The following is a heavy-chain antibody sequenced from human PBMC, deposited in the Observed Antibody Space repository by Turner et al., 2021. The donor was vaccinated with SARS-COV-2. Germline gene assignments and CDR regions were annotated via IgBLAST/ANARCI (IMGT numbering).Heavy chain of an antibody. CDR1: GFSFSNYA. CDR3: ARDRIIWDRGVYYYYGMDV. CDR2: IAYDGSKK. D-gene: IGHD1-26*01. J-gene: IGHJ6*02. V-gene: IGHV3-30*14. Sequence: VQVVESGGGLVQPGGSLLLSCAASGFSFSNYAMHWVRQAPGKGLGWVAGIAYDGSKKYYADSVKGRITISRDNDKNTLYLQMNSLRAEDTAVYYCARDRIIWDRGVYYYYGMDVWGQGTKVTVSS.